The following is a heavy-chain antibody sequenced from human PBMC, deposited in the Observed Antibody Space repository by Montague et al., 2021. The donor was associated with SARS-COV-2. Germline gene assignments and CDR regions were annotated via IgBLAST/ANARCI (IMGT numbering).Heavy chain of an antibody. CDR3: ARGGRYYDSRGYGDAFDI. D-gene: IGHD3-22*01. CDR2: IYSGGST. J-gene: IGHJ3*02. Sequence: SLRLSCAASGFTVSSNYMNWVRQAPGKGLEWVSVIYSGGSTYYADSVQGRFTISRDNSKNTLYLQMNSVRAEDTAVYYCARGGRYYDSRGYGDAFDIWGQGTMVTVSS. CDR1: GFTVSSNY. V-gene: IGHV3-66*01.